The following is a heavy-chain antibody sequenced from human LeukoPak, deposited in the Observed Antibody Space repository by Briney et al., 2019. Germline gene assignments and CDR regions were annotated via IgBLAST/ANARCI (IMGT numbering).Heavy chain of an antibody. CDR1: GFTFSSYA. D-gene: IGHD5-12*01. J-gene: IGHJ4*02. V-gene: IGHV3-23*01. CDR2: ISGSGGST. CDR3: AKRVRYSGYGRIDY. Sequence: GGSLRLSCAASGFTFSSYAMSWVRQAPGKGLEWVPAISGSGGSTYYADSVKGRFTISRDNSKNTLYLQMNSLRAEDTAVYYCAKRVRYSGYGRIDYWGQGTLVTVSS.